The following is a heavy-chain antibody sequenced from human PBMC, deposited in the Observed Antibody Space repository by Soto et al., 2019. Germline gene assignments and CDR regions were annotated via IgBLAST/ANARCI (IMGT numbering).Heavy chain of an antibody. D-gene: IGHD2-15*01. CDR1: GLTLSDYW. CDR2: IRQDGSEQ. CDR3: ATTLRKNFYYMDV. V-gene: IGHV3-7*01. Sequence: GGSLILSCAASGLTLSDYWMSWVRQAPGKGLEWAANIRQDGSEQYYVDSVKGRFTISRDNANNSLSLQMNSLRADDTAVYYCATTLRKNFYYMDVWGKGTTVTVSS. J-gene: IGHJ6*03.